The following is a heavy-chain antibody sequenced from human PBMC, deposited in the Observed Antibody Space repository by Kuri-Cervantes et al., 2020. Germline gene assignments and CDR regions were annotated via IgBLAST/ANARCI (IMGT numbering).Heavy chain of an antibody. D-gene: IGHD6-19*01. Sequence: GESLKISCAASGFTFSSYGMHWVRQAPGKGLEWVAVISYDGSNKYYADSVKGRFTISRDNSKNTLYLQMNSLRAEDTAVYYCAKDHGSGWYPDYWGQGTMVTVSS. J-gene: IGHJ4*02. V-gene: IGHV3-30*18. CDR1: GFTFSSYG. CDR2: ISYDGSNK. CDR3: AKDHGSGWYPDY.